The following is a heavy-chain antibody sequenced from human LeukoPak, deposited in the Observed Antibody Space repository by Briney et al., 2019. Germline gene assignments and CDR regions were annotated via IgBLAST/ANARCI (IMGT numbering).Heavy chain of an antibody. D-gene: IGHD3-10*01. J-gene: IGHJ5*02. V-gene: IGHV4-31*03. CDR2: IYYSGST. CDR1: GGSISSGGYY. CDR3: ARGGGLWFGELFGNWFDP. Sequence: SETLSLTCTVSGGSISSGGYYWSWIRQHPGKGLEWIGYIYYSGSTYYNPSLKSRVTISVDTSKNQFSLKLSSVTAADTAVYYCARGGGLWFGELFGNWFDPWGQGTLVTVSS.